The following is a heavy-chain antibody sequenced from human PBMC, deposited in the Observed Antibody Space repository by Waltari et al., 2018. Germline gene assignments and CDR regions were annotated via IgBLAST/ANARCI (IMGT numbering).Heavy chain of an antibody. D-gene: IGHD6-6*01. Sequence: HLQLQESGPGLVKPSETLSLTCTVSDASISTSRYYWGWVRQPPGKGLEWIGHIYYSGSTYYNPSLKSRLVISVDTSKNHFSLRLSSVTAADTAVYYCARRAGSSASRWFDPWGQGILVTVSS. CDR2: IYYSGST. V-gene: IGHV4-39*02. CDR3: ARRAGSSASRWFDP. CDR1: DASISTSRYY. J-gene: IGHJ5*02.